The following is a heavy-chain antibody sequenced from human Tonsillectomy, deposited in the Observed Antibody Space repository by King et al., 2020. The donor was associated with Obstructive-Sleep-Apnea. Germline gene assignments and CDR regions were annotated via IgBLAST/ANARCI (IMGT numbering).Heavy chain of an antibody. CDR3: ARELDEGIQLWS. V-gene: IGHV4-38-2*02. CDR1: GYSISSAYY. D-gene: IGHD5-18*01. CDR2: IYHSGST. Sequence: QLQLQESGPGLVKPSETLSLTCTVSGYSISSAYYWGWIRQPPGKGLEWIGSIYHSGSTHYNPSLKSRVTMSVDTFKNQFSLKLSSVTAADTAVYYCARELDEGIQLWSWGQGTLVTVSS. J-gene: IGHJ4*02.